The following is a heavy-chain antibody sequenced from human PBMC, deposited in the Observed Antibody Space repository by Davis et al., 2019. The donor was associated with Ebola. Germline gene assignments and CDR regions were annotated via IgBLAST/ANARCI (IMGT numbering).Heavy chain of an antibody. CDR2: MHPRNSDY. J-gene: IGHJ6*03. V-gene: IGHV5-51*01. CDR1: GYTFTDYW. CDR3: ARRDSDQHYYYYMDV. Sequence: GESLKISCTASGYTFTDYWIGWVRQMPGKGLEWMGLMHPRNSDYRYSPSFLGQVTISADKSTNTTYLQWSSLKDSDTAMYYCARRDSDQHYYYYMDVWGKGTTVTVS. D-gene: IGHD3/OR15-3a*01.